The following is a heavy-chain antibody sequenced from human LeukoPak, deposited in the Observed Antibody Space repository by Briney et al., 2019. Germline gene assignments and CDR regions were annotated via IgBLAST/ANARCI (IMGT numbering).Heavy chain of an antibody. Sequence: SETLSLTCTVSGGSISSYYWSWIRQPPGKGLEWIGYIYYSGSTNYNPSLKSRVTISVDRSRNQFSLKLSSVTAADTAVYYCARVGHSSSAGGDAFDIWGQGTMVTVSS. V-gene: IGHV4-59*12. CDR2: IYYSGST. CDR1: GGSISSYY. CDR3: ARVGHSSSAGGDAFDI. J-gene: IGHJ3*02. D-gene: IGHD6-6*01.